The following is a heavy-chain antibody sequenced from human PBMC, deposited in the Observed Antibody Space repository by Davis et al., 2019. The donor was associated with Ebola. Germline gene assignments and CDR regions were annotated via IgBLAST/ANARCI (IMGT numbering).Heavy chain of an antibody. Sequence: ASVKVSCKASGGTFSSYAISWVRQAPGQGLEWLGGINPISGDTNYAEKFQGRVTMTRDTSITTAYMELNGLRADDTAVYFCARDHSKFRSGYYLLGYWGQGTPVTVSS. V-gene: IGHV1-2*02. D-gene: IGHD5-12*01. CDR2: INPISGDT. CDR3: ARDHSKFRSGYYLLGY. J-gene: IGHJ4*02. CDR1: GGTFSSYA.